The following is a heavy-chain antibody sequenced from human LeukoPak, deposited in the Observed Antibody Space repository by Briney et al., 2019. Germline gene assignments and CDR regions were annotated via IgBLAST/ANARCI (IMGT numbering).Heavy chain of an antibody. J-gene: IGHJ6*03. D-gene: IGHD3-10*01. V-gene: IGHV4-30-4*08. CDR1: GGSISSGDYY. CDR2: IYYSGST. Sequence: SQTLSLTCTVSGGSISSGDYYWSWIRQPPGKGLEWIGYIYYSGSTYYNPSLKSRVTISVDTSKNQFSLKLSSVTAADTAVYYCARVRWFGELTYYYYYMDVWGKGTTVTVS. CDR3: ARVRWFGELTYYYYYMDV.